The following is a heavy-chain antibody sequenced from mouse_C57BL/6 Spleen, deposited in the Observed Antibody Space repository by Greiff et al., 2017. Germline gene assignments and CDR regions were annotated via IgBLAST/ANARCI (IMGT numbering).Heavy chain of an antibody. CDR1: GYTFTSYW. CDR2: IDPSDSYT. CDR3: ARDSSGPFAD. Sequence: VQLQQPGAELVKPGASVKLSCKASGYTFTSYWMQWVKQRPGQGLEWIGEIDPSDSYTNYNQKFKGKATLTVDTSSSTAYMQLSSLTSEDSAVYYCARDSSGPFADWGQGTLVTVSA. D-gene: IGHD3-2*02. V-gene: IGHV1-50*01. J-gene: IGHJ3*01.